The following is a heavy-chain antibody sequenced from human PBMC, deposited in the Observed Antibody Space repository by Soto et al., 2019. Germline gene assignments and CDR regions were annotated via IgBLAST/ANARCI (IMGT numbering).Heavy chain of an antibody. CDR1: GFTFSSYS. V-gene: IGHV3-48*02. CDR2: ISSSSSTI. Sequence: GGSLRLSCAASGFTFSSYSMNWVRQAPGKGLEWVSYISSSSSTIYYADSVKGRFTISRDNAKNSLYLQMNSLRDEDTAVYYCARDLIAAAGSPGYYGMDVWGQGTTVTVSS. J-gene: IGHJ6*02. D-gene: IGHD6-13*01. CDR3: ARDLIAAAGSPGYYGMDV.